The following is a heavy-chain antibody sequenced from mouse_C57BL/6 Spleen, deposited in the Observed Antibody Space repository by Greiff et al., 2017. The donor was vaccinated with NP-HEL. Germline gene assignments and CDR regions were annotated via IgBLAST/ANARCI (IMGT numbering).Heavy chain of an antibody. D-gene: IGHD1-1*01. CDR2: IDPSDSYT. CDR3: ARYPFITTVVADWYFDV. Sequence: VQLQQPGAELVRPGTSVKLSCKASGYTFTSYWMHWVKQRPGQGLEWIGVIDPSDSYTNYNQKFKGKATLTVDTSSSTAYMQLSSLTSEDSAVYYCARYPFITTVVADWYFDVWGTGTTVTVSS. V-gene: IGHV1-59*01. CDR1: GYTFTSYW. J-gene: IGHJ1*03.